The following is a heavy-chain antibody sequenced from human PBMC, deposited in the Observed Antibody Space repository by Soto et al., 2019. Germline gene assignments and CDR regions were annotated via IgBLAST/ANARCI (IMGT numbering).Heavy chain of an antibody. V-gene: IGHV3-30*18. J-gene: IGHJ4*02. D-gene: IGHD2-2*01. CDR3: AKPGGRCSSTSCVWRDHDY. Sequence: QVQLVESGGVVVQPGRSLRLSCAASGFTCSSYGMHWVRQAPGKGLEWVAVISYDGSNKDYADSVQGRFTISRDNSKNTLYLQMNSLRAEDTAVYYCAKPGGRCSSTSCVWRDHDYWGQGTLVTVSS. CDR1: GFTCSSYG. CDR2: ISYDGSNK.